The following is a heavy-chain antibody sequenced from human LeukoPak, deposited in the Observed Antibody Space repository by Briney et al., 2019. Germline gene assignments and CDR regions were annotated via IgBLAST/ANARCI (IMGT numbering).Heavy chain of an antibody. D-gene: IGHD4-17*01. CDR1: GGSISSYY. CDR3: ARVGGDYGFWYFDL. V-gene: IGHV4-4*07. J-gene: IGHJ2*01. Sequence: SQTLSLTCTVSGGSISSYYWSWIRQPAGKGLEWIGRIYTSGSTNYNPSLKSRVTMSEDTSKNQFSLKLSSVTAADTAVYYCARVGGDYGFWYFDLWGRGTLVTVSS. CDR2: IYTSGST.